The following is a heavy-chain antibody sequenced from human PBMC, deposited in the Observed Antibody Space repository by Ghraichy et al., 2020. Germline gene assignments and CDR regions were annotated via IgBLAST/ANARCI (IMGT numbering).Heavy chain of an antibody. D-gene: IGHD2-2*01. J-gene: IGHJ4*02. CDR2: INHSGST. CDR3: ASYCSSTSCLYYFDY. CDR1: GGSFSGYY. Sequence: ESLNISCAVYGGSFSGYYWSWIRQPPGKGLEWIGEINHSGSTNYNPSLKSRVTISVDTSKNQFSLKLSSVTAADTAVYYCASYCSSTSCLYYFDYWGQGTLVTVSS. V-gene: IGHV4-34*01.